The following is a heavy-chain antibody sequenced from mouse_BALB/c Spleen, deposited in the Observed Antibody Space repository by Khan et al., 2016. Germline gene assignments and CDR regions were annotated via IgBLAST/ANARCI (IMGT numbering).Heavy chain of an antibody. CDR1: GYTFTNYG. D-gene: IGHD1-1*01. Sequence: QIQLVQSGPELKKPGETVKISCKASGYTFTNYGMNWVKQAPGKGLKWMGWINTYTGEPTYADDFKGRFAFSLASSASTAYLQINNHKNEDKATYCCGRHGSSHCYAVDYWGQGTSVTVSS. J-gene: IGHJ4*01. V-gene: IGHV9-1*02. CDR2: INTYTGEP. CDR3: GRHGSSHCYAVDY.